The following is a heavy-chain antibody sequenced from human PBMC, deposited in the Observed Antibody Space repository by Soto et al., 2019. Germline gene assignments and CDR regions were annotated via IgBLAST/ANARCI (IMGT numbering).Heavy chain of an antibody. CDR2: IYYSGST. V-gene: IGHV4-39*01. CDR1: GGSISSSSYY. Sequence: SETLSLTCTVSGGSISSSSYYWGWIRQPPGKGLEWIGSIYYSGSTYYNPSLKSRVTISVDTSKNQFSLKLSSVTAADTAVYYCARRGITMVRGVIIGYFDYWGQGTLVTVSS. J-gene: IGHJ4*02. D-gene: IGHD3-10*01. CDR3: ARRGITMVRGVIIGYFDY.